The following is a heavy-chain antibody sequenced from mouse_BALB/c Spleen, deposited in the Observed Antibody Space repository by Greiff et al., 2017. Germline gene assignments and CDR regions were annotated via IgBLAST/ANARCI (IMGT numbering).Heavy chain of an antibody. V-gene: IGHV1-9*01. CDR1: GYTFSSYW. D-gene: IGHD2-4*01. CDR2: ILPGSGST. CDR3: ARPFYYDYEGYYAMDY. Sequence: QVQLKQSGAELMKPGASVKISCKATGYTFSSYWIEWVKQRPGHGLEWIGEILPGSGSTNYNEKFKGKATFTADTSSNTAYMQLSSLTSEDSAVYYCARPFYYDYEGYYAMDYWGQGTSVTVSS. J-gene: IGHJ4*01.